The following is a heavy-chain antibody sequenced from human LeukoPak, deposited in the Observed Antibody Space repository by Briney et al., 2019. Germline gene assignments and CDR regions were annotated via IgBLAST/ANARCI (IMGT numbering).Heavy chain of an antibody. V-gene: IGHV7-4-1*02. J-gene: IGHJ4*02. CDR1: GYTFTSYA. CDR2: INTNTGNP. CDR3: AREDRGYYDSSGYLDY. D-gene: IGHD3-22*01. Sequence: ASVKVSCKASGYTFTSYAMNWVRQAPGQGLEWMGWINTNTGNPTYAQGFTGRFVFSLDTSVSTAYLQISSLKAEDTAVYYCAREDRGYYDSSGYLDYWGQGTLVTVTS.